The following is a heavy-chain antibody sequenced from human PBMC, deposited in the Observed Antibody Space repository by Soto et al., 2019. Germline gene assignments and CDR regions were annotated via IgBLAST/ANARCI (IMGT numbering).Heavy chain of an antibody. J-gene: IGHJ4*02. CDR3: AHIVVAGLGYYFDY. D-gene: IGHD6-19*01. CDR1: GFSLSSTRMA. Sequence: QITLKESGPTLVKPTQTLTLTCTFSGFSLSSTRMAVGWIRQPPGKALEWLALIYWDDDKRYSPFLKSRLTITTYTSKNPVVLTMSNMDPVDTARYYCAHIVVAGLGYYFDYWGQGTLVTVSS. V-gene: IGHV2-5*02. CDR2: IYWDDDK.